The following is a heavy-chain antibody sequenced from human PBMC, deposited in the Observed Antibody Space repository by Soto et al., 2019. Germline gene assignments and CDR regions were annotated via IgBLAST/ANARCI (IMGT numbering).Heavy chain of an antibody. Sequence: EVQLLESGGGLVQPGGSLRLSCEASGFSFTSYAMTWVRQAPGKGLEWVSVISGSGANTYYADSVKGRFTISRDSSKNTLYLQMNSLRAEDTAPYFCAKDRYCSSTSCYAGFDYWGQGTLVTVSS. CDR2: ISGSGANT. V-gene: IGHV3-23*01. CDR3: AKDRYCSSTSCYAGFDY. J-gene: IGHJ4*02. CDR1: GFSFTSYA. D-gene: IGHD2-2*01.